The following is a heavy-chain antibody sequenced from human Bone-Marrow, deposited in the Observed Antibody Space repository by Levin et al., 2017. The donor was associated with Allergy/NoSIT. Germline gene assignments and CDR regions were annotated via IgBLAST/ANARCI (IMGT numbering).Heavy chain of an antibody. Sequence: GGSLRLSCAASGFTFDDYAMHWVRQAPGKGLEWVSGIHWNSGKLDYGDSVKGRFTISRDNAKNSLYLQMNSLRAEDTALYYCAKGWHRSFITAPMDYWGQGTLVTVSS. D-gene: IGHD6-13*01. CDR2: IHWNSGKL. J-gene: IGHJ4*02. V-gene: IGHV3-9*01. CDR1: GFTFDDYA. CDR3: AKGWHRSFITAPMDY.